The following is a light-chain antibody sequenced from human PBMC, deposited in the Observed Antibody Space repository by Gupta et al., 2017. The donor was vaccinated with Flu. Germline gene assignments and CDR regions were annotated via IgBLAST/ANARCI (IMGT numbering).Light chain of an antibody. CDR2: DAA. Sequence: EIVLTQSPATLSLSPGERATLSCRASQSVSSYLAWYQQKPGQAPRLLIYDAANRATGIPPRFSGSGSGTDFTLTSSSLEPEDFAVYYCQQRSNPFTFGPGTKVDIK. CDR1: QSVSSY. V-gene: IGKV3-11*01. J-gene: IGKJ3*01. CDR3: QQRSNPFT.